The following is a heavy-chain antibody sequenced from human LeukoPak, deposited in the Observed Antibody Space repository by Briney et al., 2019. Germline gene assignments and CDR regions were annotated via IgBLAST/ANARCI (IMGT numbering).Heavy chain of an antibody. D-gene: IGHD3-22*01. CDR2: INPNSGGT. V-gene: IGHV1-2*02. Sequence: ASVKVSCKASGYTFTGYYMHWVRQAPGQGLEWMGWINPNSGGTNYAQKFQGRVTMTRDTSISTAYMELSRLRSDDTAVYYCARLVCFPPRTVVVNHLDYWGQGTLVTVSS. J-gene: IGHJ4*02. CDR1: GYTFTGYY. CDR3: ARLVCFPPRTVVVNHLDY.